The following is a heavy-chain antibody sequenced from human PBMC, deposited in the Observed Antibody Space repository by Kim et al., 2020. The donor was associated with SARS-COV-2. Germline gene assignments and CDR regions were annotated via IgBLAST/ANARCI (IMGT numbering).Heavy chain of an antibody. J-gene: IGHJ4*02. V-gene: IGHV4-61*02. CDR3: ARDRGSGWYMGPLGSGYYFDY. CDR2: IYTSGST. CDR1: GGSISSGSYY. Sequence: SETLSLTCTVSGGSISSGSYYWSWIRQPAGKGLEWIGRIYTSGSTNYNPSLKSRVTISVDTSKNQFSLKLSSVTAADTAVYYCARDRGSGWYMGPLGSGYYFDYWGQGTLVTVSS. D-gene: IGHD6-19*01.